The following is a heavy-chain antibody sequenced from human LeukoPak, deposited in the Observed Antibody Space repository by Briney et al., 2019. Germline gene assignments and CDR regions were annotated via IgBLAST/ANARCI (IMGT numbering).Heavy chain of an antibody. Sequence: ASVKVSCKASGYTFTSYGISWVRQAPGQGLEWMGWISAYNGNTNYAQKLQGRVTMTTDTSTSTAYMELRSLRSDDTAVYYCARGTHCSSTSCYLDDAFDIWGQATMVTVSS. CDR2: ISAYNGNT. D-gene: IGHD2-2*01. V-gene: IGHV1-18*01. J-gene: IGHJ3*02. CDR1: GYTFTSYG. CDR3: ARGTHCSSTSCYLDDAFDI.